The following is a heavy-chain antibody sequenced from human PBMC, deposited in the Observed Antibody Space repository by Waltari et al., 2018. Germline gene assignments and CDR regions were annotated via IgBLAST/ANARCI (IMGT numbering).Heavy chain of an antibody. CDR1: GGSISSYY. CDR3: AGGIAVAAGAFDI. CDR2: IYYSGST. D-gene: IGHD6-19*01. V-gene: IGHV4-59*01. J-gene: IGHJ3*02. Sequence: QVQLQESGPGLVKPSETLSLTCTVSGGSISSYYWSWIRQPPGKGLEWIGYIYYSGSTNYTPSLKSRVTISVDTSKNQFSLKLSSVTAADTAVYYCAGGIAVAAGAFDIWGQGTMVTVSS.